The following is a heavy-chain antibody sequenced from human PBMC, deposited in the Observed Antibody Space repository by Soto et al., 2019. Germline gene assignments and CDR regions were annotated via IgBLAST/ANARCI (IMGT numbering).Heavy chain of an antibody. V-gene: IGHV1-8*01. CDR3: ARRKERSGPYYLDL. J-gene: IGHJ4*02. D-gene: IGHD6-25*01. CDR2: MNPNNGNA. Sequence: ASVKFSCKASGLTFITYDFSWVRQAVGQGLEWMGWMNPNNGNAGFAQKFRGRINMTRNTSISTAYLELSSLRSDDSAVYFCARRKERSGPYYLDLWGQGTQVTVSS. CDR1: GLTFITYD.